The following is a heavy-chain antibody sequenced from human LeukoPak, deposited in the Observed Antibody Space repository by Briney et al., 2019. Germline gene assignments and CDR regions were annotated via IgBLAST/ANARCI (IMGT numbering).Heavy chain of an antibody. CDR2: VIPILNVA. CDR1: GGTFNSYS. V-gene: IGHV1-69*04. D-gene: IGHD5-18*01. J-gene: IGHJ4*02. Sequence: GASVKVSCKTSGGTFNSYSLSWLRQAPGQRLEWLGGVIPILNVANYSQTFQDRVTITADTSTSVAYMELISLKPDDTAVYYCARDLGIQLWIRDPRFDYWGQGTLVTVSS. CDR3: ARDLGIQLWIRDPRFDY.